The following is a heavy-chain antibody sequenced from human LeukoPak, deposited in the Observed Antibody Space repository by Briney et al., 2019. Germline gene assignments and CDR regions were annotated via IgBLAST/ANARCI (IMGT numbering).Heavy chain of an antibody. D-gene: IGHD3-10*01. CDR1: GGSMYSYY. CDR3: AGRGYYFDY. V-gene: IGHV4-59*04. Sequence: PSETLSLTCTVSGGSMYSYYWSWIRQPPGKGLEWIGYIYHSGSTYYNPSLKSRVTISVDRSKNQFSLKLSSVTAADTAVYYCAGRGYYFDYWGQGTLVTVSS. CDR2: IYHSGST. J-gene: IGHJ4*02.